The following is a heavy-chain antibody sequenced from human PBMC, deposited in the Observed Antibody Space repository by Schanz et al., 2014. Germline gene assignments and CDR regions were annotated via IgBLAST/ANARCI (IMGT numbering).Heavy chain of an antibody. CDR3: AKAVRDTITTSDY. Sequence: EVQLVESGGGFVQPGGSLRLSCAASGFTFSTYAMSWVRQAPGKGLEWVSAISGGGAGTYYADSVKGRFTISRDNSKTKVSLQMNSLRARDTDVYYCAKAVRDTITTSDYWGQGTLVTVSS. J-gene: IGHJ4*02. V-gene: IGHV3-23*04. CDR1: GFTFSTYA. D-gene: IGHD1-20*01. CDR2: ISGGGAGT.